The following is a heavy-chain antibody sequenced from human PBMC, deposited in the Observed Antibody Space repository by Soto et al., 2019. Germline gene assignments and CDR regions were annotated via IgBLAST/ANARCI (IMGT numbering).Heavy chain of an antibody. CDR2: IGCCSGSGA. V-gene: IGHV3-23*01. CDR3: AKDRQPDGIWTFDS. J-gene: IGHJ4*02. D-gene: IGHD3-9*01. CDR1: GFTFSTYT. Sequence: GSLRLSCAASGFTFSTYTMNWVRQAPGKGLEWVSGIGCCSGSGAYYADFVKGRFTISRDNSKNMVFLQMNGLRAEDTAVYYCAKDRQPDGIWTFDSWGQGTPVTVSS.